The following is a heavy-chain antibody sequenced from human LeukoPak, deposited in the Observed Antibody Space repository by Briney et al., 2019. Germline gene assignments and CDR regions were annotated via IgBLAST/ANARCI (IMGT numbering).Heavy chain of an antibody. D-gene: IGHD6-25*01. J-gene: IGHJ3*02. CDR2: INSDGSST. CDR3: ARGKAADAFDI. Sequence: GGSLRLSCAASGFTFSSYWMHWVRQAPGKGLVWVSRINSDGSSTSYADSVKGRFTISRDNAKNTLYLQMNSLRAEDTAVYYCARGKAADAFDIWGQGTMVTVSS. CDR1: GFTFSSYW. V-gene: IGHV3-74*01.